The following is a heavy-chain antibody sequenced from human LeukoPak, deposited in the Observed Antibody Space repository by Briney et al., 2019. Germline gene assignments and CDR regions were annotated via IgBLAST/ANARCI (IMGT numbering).Heavy chain of an antibody. Sequence: GGSLRLSCAASGFDFSTYSMNWVRQAPGKGLEWVSYIRRSGSPIYYADSVKGRFTISRDNSKNTLYLQMNSLRAEDTAVYYCAKGRGLRLGELSPHFDYWGQGTLVTVSS. CDR3: AKGRGLRLGELSPHFDY. J-gene: IGHJ4*02. D-gene: IGHD3-16*02. CDR1: GFDFSTYS. V-gene: IGHV3-48*01. CDR2: IRRSGSPI.